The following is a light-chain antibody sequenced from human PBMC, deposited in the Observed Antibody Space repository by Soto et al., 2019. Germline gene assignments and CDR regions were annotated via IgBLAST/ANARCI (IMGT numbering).Light chain of an antibody. CDR3: CSYAGRSYV. Sequence: QSVLTQPRSVSGSPGPSVTLSCTGTSSDVGGYNYVSWYQQHPGKAPKLMIYDVSKRPSGVPDRFSGSKSGNTASLTISGLQAEDEADYYCCSYAGRSYVFGTGTKLTVL. CDR2: DVS. CDR1: SSDVGGYNY. J-gene: IGLJ1*01. V-gene: IGLV2-11*01.